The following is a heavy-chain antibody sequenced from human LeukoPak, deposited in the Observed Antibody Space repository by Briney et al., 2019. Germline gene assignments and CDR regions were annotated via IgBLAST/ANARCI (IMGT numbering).Heavy chain of an antibody. V-gene: IGHV1-69*05. J-gene: IGHJ5*02. CDR3: ASKAALVGHNGFDP. Sequence: ASVKVSCKASGGTFSSYAISWVRQAPGQGLEWMGGIIPIFGTANYAQKFQGRVTITTDESTSTAYMELSSLRSEDTAVYYCASKAALVGHNGFDPWGQGTLVTVSS. CDR2: IIPIFGTA. CDR1: GGTFSSYA.